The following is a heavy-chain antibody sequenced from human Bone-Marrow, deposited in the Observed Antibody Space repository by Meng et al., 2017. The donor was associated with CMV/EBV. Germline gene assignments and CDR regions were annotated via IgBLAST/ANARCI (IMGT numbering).Heavy chain of an antibody. V-gene: IGHV4-59*01. Sequence: SETLSLTCTVSGGSISSYYWSWIRQPPGKGLEWIWYIYYSGSTNYNPALKSRVAISVDTSKNQFSLKLSSVTAADTAVYYCAGGLLRFLEWLPYYYYGMDVWGHGTTVTGYS. CDR3: AGGLLRFLEWLPYYYYGMDV. CDR1: GGSISSYY. J-gene: IGHJ6*01. D-gene: IGHD3-3*01. CDR2: IYYSGST.